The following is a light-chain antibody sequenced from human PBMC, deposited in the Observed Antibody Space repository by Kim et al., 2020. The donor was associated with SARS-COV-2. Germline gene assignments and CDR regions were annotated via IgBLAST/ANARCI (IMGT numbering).Light chain of an antibody. CDR3: HHYGDSLWS. J-gene: IGKJ1*01. V-gene: IGKV3-20*01. CDR2: SVS. Sequence: LAPGERATLCCRVSHKITSDYLAWYQQRPGQAPRLLIYSVSTRAAGITDRFSGSGSGTDFTLTISWLEPEDFAVYYCHHYGDSLWSFGRGTKVDIK. CDR1: HKITSDY.